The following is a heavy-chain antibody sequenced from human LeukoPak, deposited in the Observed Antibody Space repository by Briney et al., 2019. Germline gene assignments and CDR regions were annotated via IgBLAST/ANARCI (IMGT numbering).Heavy chain of an antibody. CDR1: GFTFSSYV. Sequence: PGGSLRLSCAASGFTFSSYVMRWVRQAPGKGLEWVAFIRYDGSNKYYADSVKGRFTISRDNSKNTLYLQMNSLRAEDTAVYYWARGFGAAAGTLFDYWGQGTLVTVSS. CDR2: IRYDGSNK. J-gene: IGHJ4*02. D-gene: IGHD6-13*01. V-gene: IGHV3-30*02. CDR3: ARGFGAAAGTLFDY.